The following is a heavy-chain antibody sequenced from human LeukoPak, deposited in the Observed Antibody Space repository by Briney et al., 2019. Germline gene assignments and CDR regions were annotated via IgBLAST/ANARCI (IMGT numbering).Heavy chain of an antibody. J-gene: IGHJ4*02. CDR3: ARPTARRDFDY. V-gene: IGHV4-34*01. CDR2: INHSGST. D-gene: IGHD6-6*01. CDR1: GGSFSGYY. Sequence: SETLSLTCAVYGGSFSGYYWSWIRRPPGKGLEWIGEINHSGSTNYNPSLKSRVTISVDTSKNQFSLKLSSVTAADTAVYYCARPTARRDFDYWGQGTLVTVSS.